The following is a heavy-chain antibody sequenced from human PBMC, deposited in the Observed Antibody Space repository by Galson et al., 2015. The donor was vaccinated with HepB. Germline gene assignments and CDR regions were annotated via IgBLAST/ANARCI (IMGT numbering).Heavy chain of an antibody. D-gene: IGHD3-9*01. Sequence: SVKVSCKASGGTFSSYAISWVRQAPGQGLEWMGGIIPIFGTANYAQKFQGRVTITADESTSTAYMELSSLRSEDTAVYYCARGRAYYDILTDAFDIWGQGTTVTVSS. J-gene: IGHJ3*02. CDR3: ARGRAYYDILTDAFDI. CDR1: GGTFSSYA. CDR2: IIPIFGTA. V-gene: IGHV1-69*13.